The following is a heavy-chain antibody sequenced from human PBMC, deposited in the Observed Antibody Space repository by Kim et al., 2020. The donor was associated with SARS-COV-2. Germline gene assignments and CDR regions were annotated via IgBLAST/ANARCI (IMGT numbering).Heavy chain of an antibody. CDR3: AREPQGDY. J-gene: IGHJ4*02. Sequence: DGTYYADSVKGRFSISRDNSGNTLYLQVNNLRAEDTAVYFCAREPQGDYWGQGTLVSVSS. CDR2: DGT. V-gene: IGHV3-23*01.